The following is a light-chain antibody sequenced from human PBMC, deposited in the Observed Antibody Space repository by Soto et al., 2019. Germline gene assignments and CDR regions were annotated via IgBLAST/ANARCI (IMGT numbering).Light chain of an antibody. CDR1: QSVYSN. CDR2: GAS. V-gene: IGKV3-15*01. CDR3: QQYHTWPVT. J-gene: IGKJ4*01. Sequence: IVMTQSPDSLSVSPGERVTISCRASQSVYSNLAWYRHKPGQAPRLLISGASTGATGVPVRFRGSGSGTEFTLTINTLQSEDSAVYYCQQYHTWPVTFGGGTKVEI.